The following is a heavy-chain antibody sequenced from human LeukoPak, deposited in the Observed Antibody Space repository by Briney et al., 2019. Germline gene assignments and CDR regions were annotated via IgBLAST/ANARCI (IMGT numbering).Heavy chain of an antibody. J-gene: IGHJ3*02. CDR2: IIPIFGTV. Sequence: ASVKVSCKASGGTFISYAISWVRQAPGQGLEWMGGIIPIFGTVNYAQKFQGRVTITADESTSTAYMELSSLRSEDTAVYYCARGLGDSTAFDIWGQGTMVTVSS. V-gene: IGHV1-69*13. CDR3: ARGLGDSTAFDI. CDR1: GGTFISYA. D-gene: IGHD6-13*01.